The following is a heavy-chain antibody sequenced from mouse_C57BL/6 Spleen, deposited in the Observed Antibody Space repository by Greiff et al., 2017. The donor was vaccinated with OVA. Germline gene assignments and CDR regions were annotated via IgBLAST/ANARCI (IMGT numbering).Heavy chain of an antibody. CDR1: GYTFTSYW. CDR2: IDPSDSYT. D-gene: IGHD2-3*01. Sequence: QVQLQQPGAELVKPGASVKLSCTASGYTFTSYWMQWVKQRPGQGLEWIGEIDPSDSYTNYNQKFKGKATLTVDTSSSTAYMQLSSLTSEDSAVYYCARYDDSYFDYWGQGTTLTVSS. J-gene: IGHJ2*01. CDR3: ARYDDSYFDY. V-gene: IGHV1-50*01.